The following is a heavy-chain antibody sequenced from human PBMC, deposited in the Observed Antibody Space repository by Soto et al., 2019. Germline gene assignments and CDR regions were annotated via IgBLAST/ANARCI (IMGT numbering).Heavy chain of an antibody. J-gene: IGHJ3*02. CDR1: GYTFTGYY. V-gene: IGHV1-2*02. CDR2: INPNSGGT. CDR3: ARVPTPGIVGAPRAFDI. Sequence: ASVKVSCKASGYTFTGYYMHWVRQAPGQGLEWMGWINPNSGGTNYAQKFQGRVTMTRDTSISTAYMELSRRRSDDTAVYYCARVPTPGIVGAPRAFDIWGQGTMVTVSS. D-gene: IGHD1-26*01.